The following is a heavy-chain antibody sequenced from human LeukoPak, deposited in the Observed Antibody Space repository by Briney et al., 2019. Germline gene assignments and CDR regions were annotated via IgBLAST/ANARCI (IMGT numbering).Heavy chain of an antibody. CDR3: ARDRPYCSGDSCIYYFDY. D-gene: IGHD2-15*01. V-gene: IGHV3-53*01. CDR1: GFTVSSTF. CDR2: IYSGGST. Sequence: GGSLRLSCAASGFTVSSTFMSWVRQAPGKGLEWVSVIYSGGSTYYADSVKGRFTISRDNSKNTLYLQMNSLRAEDTAVYYCARDRPYCSGDSCIYYFDYWGQGTLVTVSS. J-gene: IGHJ4*02.